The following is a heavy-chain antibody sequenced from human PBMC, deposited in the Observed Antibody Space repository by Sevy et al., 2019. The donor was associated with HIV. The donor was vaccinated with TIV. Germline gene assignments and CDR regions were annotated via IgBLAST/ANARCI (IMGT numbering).Heavy chain of an antibody. V-gene: IGHV3-21*01. CDR1: GFTFSSYS. J-gene: IGHJ4*02. CDR3: ARALSSYFDY. CDR2: ISSSSSYI. Sequence: GGSLRLSCAASGFTFSSYSMNWVRQGPGKGLGWVSSISSSSSYIYYADSVKGRFTISRDNAKNSLYLQMNSLRAEDTAVYYCARALSSYFDYWGQGTLVTVSS. D-gene: IGHD6-6*01.